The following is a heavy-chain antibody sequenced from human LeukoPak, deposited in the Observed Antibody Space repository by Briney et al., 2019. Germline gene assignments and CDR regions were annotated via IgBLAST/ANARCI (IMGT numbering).Heavy chain of an antibody. J-gene: IGHJ4*02. CDR3: ARVPYYYDSSGYWSYFDY. V-gene: IGHV1-69*05. CDR1: GGTFSSYA. Sequence: SVKVSFKASGGTFSSYAISWGRQAPGQGLEWMGGIIPIFGTANYAHKVQGRVTITKDESTSTAYMELSSLRSEDTAVYYCARVPYYYDSSGYWSYFDYWGQGTLVTVSS. D-gene: IGHD3-22*01. CDR2: IIPIFGTA.